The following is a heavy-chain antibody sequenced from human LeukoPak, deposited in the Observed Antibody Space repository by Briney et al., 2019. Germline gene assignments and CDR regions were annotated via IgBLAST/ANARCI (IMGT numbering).Heavy chain of an antibody. Sequence: SETLSLTCTVSGGSISSGGYYWSCIRQHPGKGLEWIGYIYYSGSTYYNPSLKSRVTISVDTSKNQFSLKLSSVTAADTAVYYCASHVSGDYYYYYMDVWGKGTTVTVSS. J-gene: IGHJ6*03. V-gene: IGHV4-31*03. CDR1: GGSISSGGYY. D-gene: IGHD3-16*01. CDR2: IYYSGST. CDR3: ASHVSGDYYYYYMDV.